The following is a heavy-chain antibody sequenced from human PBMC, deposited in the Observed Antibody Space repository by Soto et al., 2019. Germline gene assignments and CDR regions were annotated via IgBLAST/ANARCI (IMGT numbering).Heavy chain of an antibody. Sequence: SETLSLTCAVYGGSFSGYYWSWIRQPPGKGLEWIGEINHSGSTNYNPPLKSRVTISVDTSKNQFSLKLSSVTAADTAVYYCARGLKGIAAAMYYYYMDVWGKGTTVTVSS. V-gene: IGHV4-34*01. CDR1: GGSFSGYY. J-gene: IGHJ6*03. D-gene: IGHD6-13*01. CDR3: ARGLKGIAAAMYYYYMDV. CDR2: INHSGST.